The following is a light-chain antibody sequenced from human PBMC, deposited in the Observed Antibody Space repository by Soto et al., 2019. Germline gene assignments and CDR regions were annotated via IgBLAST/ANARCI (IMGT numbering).Light chain of an antibody. CDR3: QQYNSYSGT. CDR2: KAS. CDR1: QSISSW. Sequence: DIQMTQSPSTLSASVGDRVTITCRASQSISSWLAWYQQKPGKAPNLLIYKASSLESGVTSRFSGSGSGTEFTLTISSLQPDDFATYYCQQYNSYSGTFGQGTKLEIK. J-gene: IGKJ2*01. V-gene: IGKV1-5*03.